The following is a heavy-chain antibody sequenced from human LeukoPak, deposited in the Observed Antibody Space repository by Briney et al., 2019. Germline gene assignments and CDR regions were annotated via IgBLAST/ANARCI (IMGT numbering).Heavy chain of an antibody. D-gene: IGHD3-10*01. Sequence: GSLRLSCAASGFTFSDYYMSWIRQPPGKGLEWIGYIFYSGITNYNPSLSLKSRVTISVDTSKNQFSLKLSSVTAADTAVYYCATGSGSYYKPFDYWGQGTLVTVSS. V-gene: IGHV4-59*08. CDR2: IFYSGIT. CDR1: GFTFSDYY. J-gene: IGHJ4*02. CDR3: ATGSGSYYKPFDY.